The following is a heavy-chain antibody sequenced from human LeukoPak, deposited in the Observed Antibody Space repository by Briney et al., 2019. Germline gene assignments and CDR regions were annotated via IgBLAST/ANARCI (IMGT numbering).Heavy chain of an antibody. J-gene: IGHJ4*02. CDR3: AREVSARDGSLGRPFDY. CDR2: IYSSGST. Sequence: SETLSLTCTVSGGSTTDYFWSWIRQPAGKGLEWIGRIYSSGSTNYNASLKSRATMSVDTSKNQFSLKLSSVTAADTAVYYCAREVSARDGSLGRPFDYWGQGTLVTVSS. D-gene: IGHD5-24*01. CDR1: GGSTTDYF. V-gene: IGHV4-4*07.